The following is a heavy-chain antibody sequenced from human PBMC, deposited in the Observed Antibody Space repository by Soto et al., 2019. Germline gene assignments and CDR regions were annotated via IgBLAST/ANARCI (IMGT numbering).Heavy chain of an antibody. CDR1: GYTFTSYG. CDR3: ARDVASAGTTWFDS. CDR2: ISAYNGNT. Sequence: ASVKVSCKASGYTFTSYGISWVRQAPGQGLEWMGWISAYNGNTKYEQKLQGRVTTTTDTSTSTAYMEVRSLRSDDTAVYYCARDVASAGTTWFDSWGQGTLVTVSS. D-gene: IGHD6-13*01. V-gene: IGHV1-18*01. J-gene: IGHJ5*01.